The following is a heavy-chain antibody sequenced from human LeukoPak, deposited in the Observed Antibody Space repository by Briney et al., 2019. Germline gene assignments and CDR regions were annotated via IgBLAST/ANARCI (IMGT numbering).Heavy chain of an antibody. D-gene: IGHD6-6*01. CDR3: TRNYSSSSSSLYFDS. J-gene: IGHJ4*02. Sequence: SETLSLTCTVSGASIRSSSHYWAWIRQPPGKGLEWIGSIYYSGSTFYNPSLKSRVTISVDTSKNQFSLKLSSVTAADTAVYYCTRNYSSSSSSLYFDSWGQGTLVTVSS. V-gene: IGHV4-39*01. CDR2: IYYSGST. CDR1: GASIRSSSHY.